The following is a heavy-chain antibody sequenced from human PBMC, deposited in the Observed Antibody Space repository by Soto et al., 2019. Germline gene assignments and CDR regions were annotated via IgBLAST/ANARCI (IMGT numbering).Heavy chain of an antibody. D-gene: IGHD6-19*01. J-gene: IGHJ4*02. V-gene: IGHV5-51*01. CDR3: ARRLSTGWFFDF. CDR1: GYSFTSYW. CDR2: IYPGDPDT. Sequence: PGESLKISCQGSGYSFTSYWIGWVRQMPGKCLEWMGIIYPGDPDTRYSPSFQGQVAFSADKSISTAYLQWSGLKASDTAIHYCARRLSTGWFFDFWGQGTLVTVSS.